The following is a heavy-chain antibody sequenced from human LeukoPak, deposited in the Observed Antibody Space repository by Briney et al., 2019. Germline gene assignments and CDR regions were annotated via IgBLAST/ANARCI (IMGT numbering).Heavy chain of an antibody. Sequence: GGSLRLSCAASGFTFSDYYMSWIRQAPGKGLEWVSYISSSGSTIYYADSVKGRFTISRDNAKNSLYLQMNSLRAEDTAVYYCAKERGYCSSTSCPKEDYYYYMDVWGKGTTVTVSS. CDR1: GFTFSDYY. J-gene: IGHJ6*03. D-gene: IGHD2-2*01. V-gene: IGHV3-11*01. CDR2: ISSSGSTI. CDR3: AKERGYCSSTSCPKEDYYYYMDV.